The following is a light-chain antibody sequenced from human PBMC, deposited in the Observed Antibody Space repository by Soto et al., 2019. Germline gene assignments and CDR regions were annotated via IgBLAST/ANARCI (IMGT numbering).Light chain of an antibody. Sequence: EIVLTQPPGTLSLSPGERVTLSCRASQILTNNFLAWYQQRPCQSPRLLIYGTSTRAIGVPDRFSGSGSGTDFTLTISRLEPEDFAVYYCQHYDGSQYSFGQGTKLDIK. V-gene: IGKV3-20*01. CDR2: GTS. CDR1: QILTNNF. CDR3: QHYDGSQYS. J-gene: IGKJ2*03.